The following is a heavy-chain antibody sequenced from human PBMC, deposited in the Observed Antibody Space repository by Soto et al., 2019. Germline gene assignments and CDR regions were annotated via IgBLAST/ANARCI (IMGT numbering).Heavy chain of an antibody. Sequence: EMYLVESGGGLEQPGGSLRLSCAASGFTFSNRGMIWAHQAPGKGLEWVSYISPSGTTRYYADSVKGRFTLSRDNAHNSLYLQMDSLRDEDTAVYYCARVEGPTVATMFFDYWGQGTPVTVSS. V-gene: IGHV3-48*02. D-gene: IGHD5-12*01. CDR3: ARVEGPTVATMFFDY. J-gene: IGHJ4*02. CDR1: GFTFSNRG. CDR2: ISPSGTTR.